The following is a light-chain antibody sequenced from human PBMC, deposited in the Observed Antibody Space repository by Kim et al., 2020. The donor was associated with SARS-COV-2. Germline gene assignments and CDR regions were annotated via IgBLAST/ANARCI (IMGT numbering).Light chain of an antibody. CDR1: QSGLYSSNNKNY. V-gene: IGKV4-1*01. CDR2: WAS. Sequence: DIVMTQSPDSLALSLGERATINCKSSQSGLYSSNNKNYLAWYQQTPGQPPKRLIYWASTRESGFPDRFSGSGSGTDFTLTISRLQAEDVAVYYCQQYYSTPLTFGGGTKVDIK. CDR3: QQYYSTPLT. J-gene: IGKJ4*01.